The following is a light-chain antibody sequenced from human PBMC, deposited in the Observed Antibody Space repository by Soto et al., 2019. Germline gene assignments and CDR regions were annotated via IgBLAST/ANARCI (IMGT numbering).Light chain of an antibody. CDR1: SSNIETNF. CDR2: DNN. J-gene: IGLJ2*01. Sequence: QSVLTQPPSVSAAPGQKVIISCSGSSSNIETNFLSWYQQLPGTAPKLLIFDNNKRPSGIPDRFSGSKSGTSATLGITGLQTGDEADYYCVTWDTSLTTTVLFGGGTKLTVL. V-gene: IGLV1-51*01. CDR3: VTWDTSLTTTVL.